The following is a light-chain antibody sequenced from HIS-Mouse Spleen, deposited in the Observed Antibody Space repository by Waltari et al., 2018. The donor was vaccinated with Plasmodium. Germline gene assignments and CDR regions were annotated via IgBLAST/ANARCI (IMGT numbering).Light chain of an antibody. CDR1: ALPKHY. CDR2: KES. Sequence: SYELTPPPSVSVSPGPTARITCSGVALPKHYAYWYPQKPGQAPVLVIYKESERPSGIPGRFSGSSSGKTVTLTISGVQAEDEADYYCQSADSSGTPNWVFGGGTKLTVL. V-gene: IGLV3-25*03. J-gene: IGLJ3*02. CDR3: QSADSSGTPNWV.